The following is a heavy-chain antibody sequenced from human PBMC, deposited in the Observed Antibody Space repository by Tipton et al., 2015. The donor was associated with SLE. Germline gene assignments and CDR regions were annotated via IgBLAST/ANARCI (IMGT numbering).Heavy chain of an antibody. CDR3: ASLLWFGDLQLDY. V-gene: IGHV4-39*01. CDR1: GGSISSSSYY. Sequence: TLSLTCTVSGGSISSSSYYLGWIRQPPGKGLEWIGSIYYSGGTYYNPSLKSRVTISVDTSKDQFSLKLSSVTAADTAVYYCASLLWFGDLQLDYWGQGTLVTVSS. D-gene: IGHD3-10*01. CDR2: IYYSGGT. J-gene: IGHJ4*02.